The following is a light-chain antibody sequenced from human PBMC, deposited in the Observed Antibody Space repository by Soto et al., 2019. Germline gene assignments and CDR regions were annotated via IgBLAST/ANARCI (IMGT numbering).Light chain of an antibody. CDR3: QQYNNWPRT. CDR2: GAS. J-gene: IGKJ1*01. Sequence: EIVMTQSPAPLSVSPGERATLSCRASQSVSSNLAWYQQKPGQAPRLLIYGASTRATGIPARFSGSASGTEFTLTISSLQSEDFAVYYCQQYNNWPRTFGQGTKVDIK. CDR1: QSVSSN. V-gene: IGKV3-15*01.